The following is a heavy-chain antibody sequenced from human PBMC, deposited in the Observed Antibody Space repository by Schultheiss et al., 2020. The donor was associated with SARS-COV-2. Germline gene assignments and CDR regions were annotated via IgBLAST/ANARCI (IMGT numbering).Heavy chain of an antibody. Sequence: SLRLSCAASGFTFDDYAMHWVRQAPGKGLEWVSGISWNSGSIGYADSVKGRFTISRDNAKNSLYLQMNSLRAEDTAVYYCARVDTMIVVVHYWGQGTLVTVSS. CDR2: ISWNSGSI. J-gene: IGHJ4*02. CDR3: ARVDTMIVVVHY. V-gene: IGHV3-9*01. D-gene: IGHD3-22*01. CDR1: GFTFDDYA.